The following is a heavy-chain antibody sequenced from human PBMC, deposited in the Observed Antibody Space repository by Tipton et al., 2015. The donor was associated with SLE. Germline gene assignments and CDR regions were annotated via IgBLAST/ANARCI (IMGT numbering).Heavy chain of an antibody. D-gene: IGHD5-18*01. CDR2: IYNSGSI. Sequence: TLSLTCTVSGDSVSSSYWSWIRQPPGKGLEWIGYIYNSGSINYNPSLKSRVTISVDASKNQLSLKLSSVTAADTAVYYCARQVDAAVVGSWNFAFWGRGTLVTVSS. J-gene: IGHJ2*01. CDR1: GDSVSSSY. V-gene: IGHV4-59*08. CDR3: ARQVDAAVVGSWNFAF.